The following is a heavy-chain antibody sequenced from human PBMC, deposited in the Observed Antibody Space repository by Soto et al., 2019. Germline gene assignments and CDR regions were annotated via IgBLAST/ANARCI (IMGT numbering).Heavy chain of an antibody. D-gene: IGHD5-18*01. V-gene: IGHV1-24*01. CDR3: ATGYTAMVYYYYYGMDV. CDR2: FDPEDGET. Sequence: ASVKVSCKVSGYTLTELSMHWVRQAPGKGLEWMGGFDPEDGETIYAQKFQGRVTMTEDTSTDTAYMELSSLRSEDTAVYYCATGYTAMVYYYYYGMDVWGQGTTVTVS. CDR1: GYTLTELS. J-gene: IGHJ6*02.